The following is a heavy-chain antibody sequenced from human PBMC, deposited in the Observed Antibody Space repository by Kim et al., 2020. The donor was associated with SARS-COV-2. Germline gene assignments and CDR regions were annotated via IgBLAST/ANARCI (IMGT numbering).Heavy chain of an antibody. CDR1: GGSISSYY. J-gene: IGHJ6*02. CDR3: ARGVSGDYGDYGTTHGMDV. Sequence: SETLSLTCTVSGGSISSYYWSWIGQPPGKGLEWIGYIYYSGSTNYNPSLKSRVTISVDTSKNQFSLKLSSVTAADTAVYYCARGVSGDYGDYGTTHGMDVWGQGTTVTVSS. D-gene: IGHD4-17*01. V-gene: IGHV4-59*01. CDR2: IYYSGST.